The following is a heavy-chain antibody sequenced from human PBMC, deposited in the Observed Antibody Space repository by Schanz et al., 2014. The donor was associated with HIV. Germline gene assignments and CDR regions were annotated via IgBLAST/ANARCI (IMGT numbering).Heavy chain of an antibody. Sequence: QVRLVESGGGVVQPGRSLRLSCAASGFPFSSYGMHLVRQAPGKGLVWVAVIWYDGSNKYYVDTVKGRFTISRDNSKNTLFLQMNSRRAEDTAVYYCAREYCGGDCYSYGTHGMDVWGQGTTVTVSS. CDR3: AREYCGGDCYSYGTHGMDV. J-gene: IGHJ6*02. CDR2: IWYDGSNK. D-gene: IGHD2-21*02. V-gene: IGHV3-33*01. CDR1: GFPFSSYG.